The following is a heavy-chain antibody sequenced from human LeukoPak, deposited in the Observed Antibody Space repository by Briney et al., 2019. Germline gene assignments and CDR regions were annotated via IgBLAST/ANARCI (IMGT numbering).Heavy chain of an antibody. CDR2: IWDDGNNK. D-gene: IGHD2-8*01. Sequence: GGSLRLSCAASGLTFSSYAMSWVRQAPGKGLDWVALIWDDGNNKYYADSVKGRFTISRDNSKNTLYLQMNSLRAEDTAVYYCARDNGEWRLNWFDHWGQGTLVTVSS. CDR3: ARDNGEWRLNWFDH. J-gene: IGHJ5*02. V-gene: IGHV3-33*08. CDR1: GLTFSSYA.